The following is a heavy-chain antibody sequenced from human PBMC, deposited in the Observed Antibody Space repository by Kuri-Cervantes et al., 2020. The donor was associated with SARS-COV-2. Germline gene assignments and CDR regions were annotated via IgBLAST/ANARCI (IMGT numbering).Heavy chain of an antibody. CDR1: GFSLSSSGVG. CDR2: INWDDAR. J-gene: IGHJ4*02. CDR3: AHRPGDFWRGYLDY. D-gene: IGHD3-3*01. V-gene: IGHV2-5*02. Sequence: SGPTLVKPTQTLALTCTFTGFSLSSSGVGVGWIRQPPGKALEWLALINWDDARRYSPSLKSRLTITKDTSKNQVVLTMTNMDPVDTATYYCAHRPGDFWRGYLDYWGQGTLVTVSS.